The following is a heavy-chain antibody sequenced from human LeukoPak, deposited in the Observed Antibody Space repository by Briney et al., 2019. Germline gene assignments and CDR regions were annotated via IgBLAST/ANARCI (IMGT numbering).Heavy chain of an antibody. J-gene: IGHJ4*02. CDR1: GFTFSSYD. D-gene: IGHD3-10*01. Sequence: GRSLRLSCAASGFTFSSYDIHWVRQAPGKGLEWVAFIRFDGSNKYYADSVKGRFTISRDNSKNTLYLQMNSLRAEDTAMYYCAKKDGGRGEGTFDYWGQGTLVTVSS. V-gene: IGHV3-30*02. CDR3: AKKDGGRGEGTFDY. CDR2: IRFDGSNK.